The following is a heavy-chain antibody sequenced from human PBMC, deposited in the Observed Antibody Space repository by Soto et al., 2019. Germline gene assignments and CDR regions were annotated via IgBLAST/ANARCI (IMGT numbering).Heavy chain of an antibody. V-gene: IGHV4-30-4*08. CDR1: GASIRSGGYY. Sequence: SETLSLTCSVSGASIRSGGYYWSWLRQSPGKGLEWIGHIYYTGSTFYSPSLKSRLTISLDTSKNQFSLDLRSVTAADTATYYCARIEMASIKWGRGTLVTVSS. J-gene: IGHJ4*02. CDR3: ARIEMASIK. CDR2: IYYTGST.